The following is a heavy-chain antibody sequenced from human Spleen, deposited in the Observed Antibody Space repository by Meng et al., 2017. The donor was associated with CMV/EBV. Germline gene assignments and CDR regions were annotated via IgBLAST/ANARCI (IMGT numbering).Heavy chain of an antibody. Sequence: FSLTTGGLGVGWIRQPPGHALEWLALIYWDDNHHYRPSLNPTLTIPKDPSNNPVVLTMTHMDPVDTATYYCAPRVRYSGSGSYDWFDPWGQGTLVTVSS. CDR1: FSLTTGGLG. J-gene: IGHJ5*02. CDR2: IYWDDNH. CDR3: APRVRYSGSGSYDWFDP. V-gene: IGHV2-5*02. D-gene: IGHD3-10*01.